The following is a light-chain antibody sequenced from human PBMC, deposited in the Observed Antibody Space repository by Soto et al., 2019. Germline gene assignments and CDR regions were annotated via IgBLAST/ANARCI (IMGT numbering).Light chain of an antibody. V-gene: IGLV1-47*01. CDR2: RNN. CDR1: TPNIGSNY. J-gene: IGLJ3*02. CDR3: ASWDDSLSGRV. Sequence: QSVLTQPPSASGTPGQRVIISCSGKTPNIGSNYVYWYRHLPGTAPQLLIYRNNQRPSGVPDRFSGSKSRTLASLAISGLRSEDEADYYCASWDDSLSGRVFGGGTKLTVL.